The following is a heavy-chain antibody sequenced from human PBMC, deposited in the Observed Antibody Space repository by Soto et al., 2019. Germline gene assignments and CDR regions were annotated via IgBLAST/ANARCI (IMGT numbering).Heavy chain of an antibody. Sequence: NPSETLSLTCTVSGGSISGHYWIWIRQPPGEGMEWIGYIFYSGSTTYNNNPSLKSRVTISVDTSKNQFSLRLSSVTAADTAVYYCARVGSSGWSPDYWGQGTLVTVSP. D-gene: IGHD6-19*01. V-gene: IGHV4-59*11. CDR1: GGSISGHY. CDR2: IFYSGSTTY. CDR3: ARVGSSGWSPDY. J-gene: IGHJ4*02.